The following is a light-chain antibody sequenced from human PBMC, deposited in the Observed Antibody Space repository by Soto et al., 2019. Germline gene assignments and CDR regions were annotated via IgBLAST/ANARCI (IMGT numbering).Light chain of an antibody. CDR3: GSHTTPNTRV. J-gene: IGLJ1*01. V-gene: IGLV2-14*03. Sequence: QSVLTQPASVSGSPGHSIPISCTGTSSDVGAYDYVSWYQQHPDRAPRLVIYEVSNRPSGVSNRFSGSKSVNTATLTISGLQAEDEADYYCGSHTTPNTRVFGTGTKVTVL. CDR2: EVS. CDR1: SSDVGAYDY.